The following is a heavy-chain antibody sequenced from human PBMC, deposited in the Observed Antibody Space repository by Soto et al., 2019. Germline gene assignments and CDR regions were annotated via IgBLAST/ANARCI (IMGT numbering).Heavy chain of an antibody. CDR2: IYYSGST. CDR3: ARGPTTYSSSGVDY. D-gene: IGHD6-6*01. Sequence: PSETLSLTCTVSGGSISSSSYYWGWIRQPPGKGLEWIGSIYYSGSTYYNPSLKSRVTISVDTSKNQFSLKLSSVTAADTAVYYCARGPTTYSSSGVDYWGQGTLVTVSS. J-gene: IGHJ4*02. V-gene: IGHV4-39*01. CDR1: GGSISSSSYY.